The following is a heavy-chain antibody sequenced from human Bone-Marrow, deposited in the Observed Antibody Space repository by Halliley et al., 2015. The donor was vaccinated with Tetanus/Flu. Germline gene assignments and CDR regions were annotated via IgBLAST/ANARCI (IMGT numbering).Heavy chain of an antibody. CDR1: AFTFSNSW. CDR2: INQDESVI. CDR3: ARDGGCERLAF. J-gene: IGHJ4*02. V-gene: IGHV3-7*04. Sequence: SLRLSCAASAFTFSNSWMSWVRQAPGKGLEWVATINQDESVIGYADSVKGRFTISRDNARSSLYLQMNSLRAEDTAVYYCARDGGCERLAFWGPGAL. D-gene: IGHD2-15*01.